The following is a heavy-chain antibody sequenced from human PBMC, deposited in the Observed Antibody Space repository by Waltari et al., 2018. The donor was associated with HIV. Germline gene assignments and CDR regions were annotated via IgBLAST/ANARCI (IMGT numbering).Heavy chain of an antibody. CDR2: MNPNRGNT. Sequence: QVQLVQSGAEVKKPGASVKVSCKASGYTFTSCDINWVRQATGQGLEWMGRMNPNRGNTGYAQKFQGRVTMTRNTSISTADMELSSLRSEDTAVYYCARESAITIVRGVMSWFDPWGQGTLVTVSS. CDR3: ARESAITIVRGVMSWFDP. V-gene: IGHV1-8*01. CDR1: GYTFTSCD. D-gene: IGHD3-10*01. J-gene: IGHJ5*02.